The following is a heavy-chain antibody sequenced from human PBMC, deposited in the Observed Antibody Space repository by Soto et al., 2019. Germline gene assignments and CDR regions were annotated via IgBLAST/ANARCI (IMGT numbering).Heavy chain of an antibody. D-gene: IGHD6-19*01. CDR1: GFAFSSSV. J-gene: IGHJ4*02. Sequence: EVQLLESGGDLVQPGGSLRLSCAASGFAFSSSVLGWFRQAPGKGLEWVSTITVRGDDTFYADSVKGRFRISRDNSENTLSLQMNSLRPDDTATYYCVKSRAGDFDYWGQGTLVTVSS. CDR2: ITVRGDDT. CDR3: VKSRAGDFDY. V-gene: IGHV3-23*01.